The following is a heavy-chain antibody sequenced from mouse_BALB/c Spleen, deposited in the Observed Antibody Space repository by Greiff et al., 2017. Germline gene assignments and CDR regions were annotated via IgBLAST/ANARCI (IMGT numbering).Heavy chain of an antibody. D-gene: IGHD2-14*01. CDR3: ARAGVRRGAYAMDY. CDR2: IYPGDGDT. Sequence: VQLQQSGAELARPGASVKLSCKASGYTFTSYWMQWVKQRPGQGLEWIGAIYPGDGDTRYTQKFKGKATLTADKSSSTAYMQLSSLASEDSAVYYCARAGVRRGAYAMDYWGQGTSVTVSS. J-gene: IGHJ4*01. CDR1: GYTFTSYW. V-gene: IGHV1-87*01.